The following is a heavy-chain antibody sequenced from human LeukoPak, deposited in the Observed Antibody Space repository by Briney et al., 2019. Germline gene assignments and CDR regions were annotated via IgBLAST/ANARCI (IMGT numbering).Heavy chain of an antibody. D-gene: IGHD3-10*01. CDR3: ARVRDYGSGSYYLNFDY. V-gene: IGHV1-46*01. J-gene: IGHJ4*02. CDR1: GYTFTSYY. CDR2: INPSGGST. Sequence: ASVKVSCKASGYTFTSYYMHWVRQAPGQGLEWMGIINPSGGSTSYAQKFQGRVTITADESTSTAYMELSSLRSEDTAVYYCARVRDYGSGSYYLNFDYWGQGTLVTVSS.